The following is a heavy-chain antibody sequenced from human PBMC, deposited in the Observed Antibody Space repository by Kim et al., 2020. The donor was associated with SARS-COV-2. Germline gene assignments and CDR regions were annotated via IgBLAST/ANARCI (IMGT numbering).Heavy chain of an antibody. J-gene: IGHJ5*02. D-gene: IGHD1-26*01. V-gene: IGHV4-34*01. Sequence: NPSLKSRVTISVDTSKNQFSLKLSSVTAADTAVYYCARAVVGLTSGWFDPWGQGTLVTVSS. CDR3: ARAVVGLTSGWFDP.